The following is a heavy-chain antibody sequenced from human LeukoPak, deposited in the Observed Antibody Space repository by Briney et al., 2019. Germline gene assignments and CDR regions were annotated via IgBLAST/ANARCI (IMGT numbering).Heavy chain of an antibody. CDR3: AGSPLVVVAAIRPSDAFDI. CDR1: GYTFTSYD. V-gene: IGHV1-8*01. Sequence: ASVKVSCKASGYTFTSYDINWVRQATGQGLEWMGWMNPNSGNTGYAQKFQGRVTMTRNTSISTAYMELSSLRSEDTAVYYCAGSPLVVVAAIRPSDAFDIWGQGTMVTVSS. D-gene: IGHD2-15*01. CDR2: MNPNSGNT. J-gene: IGHJ3*02.